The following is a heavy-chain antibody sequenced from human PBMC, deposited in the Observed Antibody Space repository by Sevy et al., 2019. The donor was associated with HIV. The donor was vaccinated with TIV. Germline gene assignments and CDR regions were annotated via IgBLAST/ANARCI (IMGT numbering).Heavy chain of an antibody. D-gene: IGHD2-21*02. CDR3: ARMVTPADYFDY. J-gene: IGHJ4*02. CDR1: SGSIGSDY. CDR2: VSDGGTP. V-gene: IGHV4-59*01. Sequence: SETLSLTCTVSSGSIGSDYWSWIRQYPGKGLEWFAYVSDGGTPNHNPSLKSRVTISIDTSTNQFSLKLNSVTAAETAVYYCARMVTPADYFDYWGQGTLVTVSS.